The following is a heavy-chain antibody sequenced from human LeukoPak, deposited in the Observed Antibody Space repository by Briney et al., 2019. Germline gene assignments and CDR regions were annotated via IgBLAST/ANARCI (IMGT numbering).Heavy chain of an antibody. V-gene: IGHV3-21*01. CDR1: GFTFSSYS. J-gene: IGHJ5*02. CDR3: ARAVYAVGPEDWFDP. Sequence: GGSLRLSCAASGFTFSSYSMNWVRQAPGKGLEWVSSISSSSYIYYADSVKGRFTISRDNAKNSLYLQMNSLRAEDTAVYYCARAVYAVGPEDWFDPWGQGTLVTVSS. D-gene: IGHD6-6*01. CDR2: ISSSSYI.